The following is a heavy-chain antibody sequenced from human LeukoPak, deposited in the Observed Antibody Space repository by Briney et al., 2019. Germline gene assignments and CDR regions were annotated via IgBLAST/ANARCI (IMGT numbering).Heavy chain of an antibody. CDR3: ARVDVDPSRKVFDS. V-gene: IGHV4-34*01. D-gene: IGHD2-15*01. J-gene: IGHJ4*02. CDR1: GVSINDYY. CDR2: ISHTEGT. Sequence: SETLSLTCGVFGVSINDYYWSWIRQSPGKGLQWIGEISHTEGTRYNPSLESRVTMSVGTSENQLSLKLIFVTAADTAVYYCARVDVDPSRKVFDSWGQGTLVTVSS.